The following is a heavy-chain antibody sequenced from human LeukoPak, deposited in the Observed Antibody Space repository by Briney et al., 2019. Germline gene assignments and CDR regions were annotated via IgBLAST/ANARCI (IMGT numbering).Heavy chain of an antibody. CDR1: GFTFDDYA. Sequence: GGSLRLSCAASGFTFDDYAMHWVRQAPGKGLEWVSGISWNSGSIGYADSVKGRFTISRDNAKNSLYLQMNSLRAEDTALYYCAKDGDVNTAMVYYFDYWGQGTLVTVSS. CDR3: AKDGDVNTAMVYYFDY. J-gene: IGHJ4*02. D-gene: IGHD5-18*01. CDR2: ISWNSGSI. V-gene: IGHV3-9*01.